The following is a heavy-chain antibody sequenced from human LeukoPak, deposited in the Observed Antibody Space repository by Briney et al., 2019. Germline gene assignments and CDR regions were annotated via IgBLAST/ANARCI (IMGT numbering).Heavy chain of an antibody. CDR1: GGSISRYY. V-gene: IGHV4-59*01. J-gene: IGHJ6*02. Sequence: SETLSLTCTVSGGSISRYYWSWIRQPPGKGLEWIGYIYYSGSTNYNPSPKSRVTISVDTSKNQFSLKLSSVNAADTAVYYCARALRARITGTTASVYGMDVWGQGTTVTVSS. D-gene: IGHD1-20*01. CDR3: ARALRARITGTTASVYGMDV. CDR2: IYYSGST.